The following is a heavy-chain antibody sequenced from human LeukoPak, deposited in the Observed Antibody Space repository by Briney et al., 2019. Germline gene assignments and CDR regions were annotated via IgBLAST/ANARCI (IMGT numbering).Heavy chain of an antibody. D-gene: IGHD1/OR15-1a*01. J-gene: IGHJ5*02. CDR2: IYYSGST. CDR1: GGSISSYY. Sequence: SETLSLTCTVSGGSISSYYWSWVRQPPGKGLEWIGYIYYSGSTNYNPSLKSRVTISVDTSKNQFSLKLSSVTAADTAVYYCARGNTYNWFDPWGQGTLVTVSS. CDR3: ARGNTYNWFDP. V-gene: IGHV4-59*08.